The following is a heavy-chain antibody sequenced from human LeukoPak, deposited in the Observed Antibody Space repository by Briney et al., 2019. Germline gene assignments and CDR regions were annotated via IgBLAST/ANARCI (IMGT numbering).Heavy chain of an antibody. V-gene: IGHV3-21*01. D-gene: IGHD1-14*01. CDR2: IGPTGTDR. CDR1: GFTFSSCG. J-gene: IGHJ4*02. Sequence: GGSLRLSCAASGFTFSSCGFNWFRQAPGKGLEWVSSIGPTGTDRYYADSVRGRFTISRDNAKNSMYLQMDSLRDEDTAVYYCATETIGRHYDYWGQGTLLTVSS. CDR3: ATETIGRHYDY.